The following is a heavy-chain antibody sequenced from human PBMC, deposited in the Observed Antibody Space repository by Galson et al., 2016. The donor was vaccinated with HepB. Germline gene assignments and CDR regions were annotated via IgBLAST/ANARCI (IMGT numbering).Heavy chain of an antibody. D-gene: IGHD6-19*01. J-gene: IGHJ6*02. V-gene: IGHV3-33*01. Sequence: SLRLSCAASGFAFRSHGMHWVRQAPGKGLEWVALVWTDGRSKFYADSVRGRFTISRDNSMETVDLQMTNLRVEDTAVYFCARESMYSSGWEDLYYHGMDVWGQGTTVTVSS. CDR3: ARESMYSSGWEDLYYHGMDV. CDR1: GFAFRSHG. CDR2: VWTDGRSK.